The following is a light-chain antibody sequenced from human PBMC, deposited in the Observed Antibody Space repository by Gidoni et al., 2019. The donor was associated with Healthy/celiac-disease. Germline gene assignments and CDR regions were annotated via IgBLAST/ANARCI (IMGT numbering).Light chain of an antibody. Sequence: QSVLTQPPSVSGAPGQRVTISCTGSSSNIGAGSDVHWYKQLPGTAPKLLIYGNSNRPSGVPDRFSGSKSGTSASLAITGLQAEDEADYYCQSYDSSLSGSRVFGGGTKLTV. J-gene: IGLJ3*02. CDR2: GNS. CDR1: SSNIGAGSD. V-gene: IGLV1-40*01. CDR3: QSYDSSLSGSRV.